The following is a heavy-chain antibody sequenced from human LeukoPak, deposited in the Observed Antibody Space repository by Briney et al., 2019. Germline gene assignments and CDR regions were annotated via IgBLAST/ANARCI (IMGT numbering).Heavy chain of an antibody. CDR1: GFSFDHFS. CDR3: TGGGSWAYSSTLDL. J-gene: IGHJ5*02. D-gene: IGHD2-2*01. Sequence: PGGSLRLSCATSGFSFDHFSMYWVRQAPGKGLEWVTVISYDGTTKHYADSVKGRLTVSRDNSKKTLYLQLNNLRVEDTAVYYCTGGGSWAYSSTLDLWGQGTLVTVSP. V-gene: IGHV3-30-3*01. CDR2: ISYDGTTK.